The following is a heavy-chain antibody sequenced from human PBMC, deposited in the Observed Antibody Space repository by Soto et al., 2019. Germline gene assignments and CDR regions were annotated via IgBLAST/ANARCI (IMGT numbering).Heavy chain of an antibody. CDR2: IYYSGST. CDR3: ARRGFSDYSGKDAFDY. D-gene: IGHD4-4*01. V-gene: IGHV4-59*08. CDR1: GGSISSYY. J-gene: IGHJ4*02. Sequence: SETLSLTCTVSGGSISSYYWSWIRQPPGKGLEWIGYIYYSGSTNYNPSLKSRVTISVDTSKNQFSLKLSSVTAADTAVYYCARRGFSDYSGKDAFDYWGQGTLVTVSS.